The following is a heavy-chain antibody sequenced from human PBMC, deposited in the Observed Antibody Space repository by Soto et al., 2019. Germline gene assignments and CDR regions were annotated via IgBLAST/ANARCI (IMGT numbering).Heavy chain of an antibody. CDR1: GFTFSSYA. V-gene: IGHV3-30-3*01. J-gene: IGHJ6*02. CDR3: ARDSDGLDV. CDR2: ISYDGSNE. Sequence: PGGSLRLSCAASGFTFSSYAMYWVRQAPGKGLEWVAVISYDGSNEYYADSVKGRFTISRDNSKNTLYLQMNSLRVEDTAVYYCARDSDGLDVWGQGTTVTVSS.